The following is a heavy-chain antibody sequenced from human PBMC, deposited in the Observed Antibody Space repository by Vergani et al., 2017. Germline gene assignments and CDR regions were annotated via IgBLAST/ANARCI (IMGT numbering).Heavy chain of an antibody. CDR1: GGSISSSSYY. V-gene: IGHV3-21*01. CDR3: ARDPMVRAPRYYGMDV. D-gene: IGHD3-10*01. Sequence: LQLQESGPGLVKPSETLSLTCTVSGGSISSSSYYWGWVRQAPGKGLEWVSSISSSSSYIYYADSVKGRFTISRDNAKNSLYLQMNSLRAEDTAVYYCARDPMVRAPRYYGMDVWGQGTTVTVSS. CDR2: ISSSSSYI. J-gene: IGHJ6*02.